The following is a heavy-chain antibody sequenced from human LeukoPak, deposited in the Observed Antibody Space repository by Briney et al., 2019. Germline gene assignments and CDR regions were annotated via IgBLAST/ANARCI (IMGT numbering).Heavy chain of an antibody. D-gene: IGHD5-12*01. Sequence: SETLSLTCIVSGSSLTSLHSWGWIRQPPGKGLEWVGSMYHSGKPYYNPSLKSRVTISADTSKNQFSLKLTSVTAADTAIYYCARAYEDYMDVWGKGTTVTVSS. CDR1: GSSLTSLHS. J-gene: IGHJ6*03. V-gene: IGHV4-38-2*02. CDR2: MYHSGKP. CDR3: ARAYEDYMDV.